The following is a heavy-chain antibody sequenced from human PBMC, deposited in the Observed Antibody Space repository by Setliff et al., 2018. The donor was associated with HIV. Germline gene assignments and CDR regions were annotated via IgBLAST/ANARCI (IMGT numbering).Heavy chain of an antibody. CDR3: AREGPLYDFWSGYIDY. J-gene: IGHJ4*02. CDR2: INPSGGST. V-gene: IGHV1-46*01. Sequence: AASVKVSCKTSGYTFTNYYVHWVRQAPGQGPEWMGIINPSGGSTIYAQKFQDRVTMTRDTSTGTVYMELSSLRSEDTAVYYCAREGPLYDFWSGYIDYWGQGILVTVSS. D-gene: IGHD3-3*01. CDR1: GYTFTNYY.